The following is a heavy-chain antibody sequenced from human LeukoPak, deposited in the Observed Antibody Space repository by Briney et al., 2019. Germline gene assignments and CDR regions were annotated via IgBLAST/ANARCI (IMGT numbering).Heavy chain of an antibody. CDR3: AGGCSSTSCPLVY. D-gene: IGHD2-2*01. V-gene: IGHV3-30*03. CDR1: GFTFSSYG. J-gene: IGHJ4*02. Sequence: GGSLRLSCAASGFTFSSYGMHWVRQAPGKGLEWVAVISYDGSNKYYADSVKGRFTISRDNSKNTLYLQMNSLRAEDTAVYYYAGGCSSTSCPLVYWGQGTLVTVSS. CDR2: ISYDGSNK.